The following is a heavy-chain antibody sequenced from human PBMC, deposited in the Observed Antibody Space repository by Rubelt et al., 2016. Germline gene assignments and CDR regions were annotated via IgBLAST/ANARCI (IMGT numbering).Heavy chain of an antibody. CDR1: GGSISSSSYY. CDR3: ARGRRGSSSPFDY. D-gene: IGHD6-6*01. CDR2: IYYSGGT. Sequence: QLQLQESGPGLVKPSETLSLTCTVSGGSISSSSYYWGWIRQPPGKGLEWIGSIYYSGGTFYSPSLKSRVTISVDTSKNQCSLRLRSVTAADTAVYYCARGRRGSSSPFDYWGQGTLVTVSS. V-gene: IGHV4-39*07. J-gene: IGHJ4*02.